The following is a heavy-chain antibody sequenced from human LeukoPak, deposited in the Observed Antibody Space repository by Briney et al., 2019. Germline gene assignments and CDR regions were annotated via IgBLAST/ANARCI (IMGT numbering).Heavy chain of an antibody. CDR2: INPSGGST. CDR3: ARDLRYSSSWPPGLGY. J-gene: IGHJ4*02. D-gene: IGHD6-13*01. V-gene: IGHV1-46*01. CDR1: GYTFTGYY. Sequence: GASVKVSCKASGYTFTGYYMHWVRQAPGQGFEWMGIINPSGGSTSYAQKFQGRVTMTRDTSTSTVYMELSSLRSEDTAVYYCARDLRYSSSWPPGLGYWGQGTLVTVSS.